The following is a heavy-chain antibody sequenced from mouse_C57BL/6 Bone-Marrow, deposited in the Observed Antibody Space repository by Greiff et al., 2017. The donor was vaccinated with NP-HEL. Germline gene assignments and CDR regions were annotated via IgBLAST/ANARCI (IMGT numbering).Heavy chain of an antibody. CDR2: ISNGGGST. CDR1: GFTFSDYY. V-gene: IGHV5-12*01. Sequence: EVKLVESGGGLVQPGGSLKLSCAASGFTFSDYYMYWVRQTPEKRLEWVAYISNGGGSTYYPATVQGRFTISRDNAKNTLYLQMSRLKSEDTAMYYCAFPSSYYGSNYYYAMDYWGQGTSVTVSS. CDR3: AFPSSYYGSNYYYAMDY. D-gene: IGHD1-1*01. J-gene: IGHJ4*01.